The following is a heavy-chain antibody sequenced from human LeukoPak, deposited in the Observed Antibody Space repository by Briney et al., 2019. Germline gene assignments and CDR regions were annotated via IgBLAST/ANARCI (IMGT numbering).Heavy chain of an antibody. V-gene: IGHV4-61*02. CDR2: IYTSGST. J-gene: IGHJ4*02. CDR1: GGSISSGSYY. CDR3: ASFDYGDYRDY. D-gene: IGHD4-17*01. Sequence: SQTLSLTCTVSGGSISSGSYYWSWIRQPAGKGLEWIGRIYTSGSTNYNPSLKSRVTISVDKSKNQFSLKLSSVTAADTAVYYCASFDYGDYRDYWGQGTLVTVSS.